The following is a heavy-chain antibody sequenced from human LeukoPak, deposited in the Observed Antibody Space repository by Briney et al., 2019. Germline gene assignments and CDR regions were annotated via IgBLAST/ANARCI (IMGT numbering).Heavy chain of an antibody. CDR2: IKPNSGGT. D-gene: IGHD1-20*01. CDR1: GYTFTDYY. V-gene: IGHV1-2*02. J-gene: IGHJ4*02. CDR3: ARVEGIGATTGD. Sequence: ASVKVSCKASGYTFTDYYVHWVRQAPGQGLEWVGYIKPNSGGTNYAQKFQGRVTMTRDTSISTAYMEVSSLTSDDTAVYYCARVEGIGATTGDWGQGTLVTVSS.